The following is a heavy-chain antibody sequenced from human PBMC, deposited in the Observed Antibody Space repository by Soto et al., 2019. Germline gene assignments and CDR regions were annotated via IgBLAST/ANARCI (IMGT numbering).Heavy chain of an antibody. J-gene: IGHJ4*02. CDR2: IYRGGGT. V-gene: IGHV3-53*01. Sequence: PGGSLRLSCAASGFSVSGSYMGWVRQAPGKGLEWVSVIYRGGGTYYVDSVKGRFTISRDNSENTLYLQMNSLRAEDTAVYYCNTQYYYDSSGSLLKWGQGTLVTVSS. D-gene: IGHD3-22*01. CDR3: NTQYYYDSSGSLLK. CDR1: GFSVSGSY.